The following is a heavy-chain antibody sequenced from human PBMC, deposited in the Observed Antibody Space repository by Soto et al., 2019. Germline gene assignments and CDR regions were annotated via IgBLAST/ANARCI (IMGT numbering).Heavy chain of an antibody. J-gene: IGHJ6*02. Sequence: SETLSLTCTVSGGSISSYYWSWIRQPPGKGLEWIGYIYYSGSTNYNPSLKSRVTISVDTSKNQFSLKLSSVTAADTAVYYCARGSYDFWSGYHGMDVWGQGTTVTAP. CDR3: ARGSYDFWSGYHGMDV. V-gene: IGHV4-59*01. CDR1: GGSISSYY. D-gene: IGHD3-3*01. CDR2: IYYSGST.